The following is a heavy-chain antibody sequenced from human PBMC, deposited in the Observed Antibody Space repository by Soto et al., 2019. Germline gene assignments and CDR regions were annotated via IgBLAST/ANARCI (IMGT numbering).Heavy chain of an antibody. J-gene: IGHJ4*02. CDR2: IYYRGNA. V-gene: IGHV4-39*01. CDR3: ARQEGLATISYYFDF. Sequence: SETLSLTCSVSDDSINSDKYYWGWIRQPPGKGLEWIGSIYYRGNAYYNPSLQTRVTISLDKSKSQFPLKLNSVTAADSAVYFCARQEGLATISYYFDFWGPGALVTVSS. D-gene: IGHD6-6*01. CDR1: DDSINSDKYY.